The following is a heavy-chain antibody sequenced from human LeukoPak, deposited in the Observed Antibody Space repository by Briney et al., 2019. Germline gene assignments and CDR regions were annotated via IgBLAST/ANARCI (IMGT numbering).Heavy chain of an antibody. J-gene: IGHJ3*02. V-gene: IGHV4-59*01. CDR3: AREELGYCSGGNCHDAFNI. CDR1: GGSISSYY. Sequence: SETLSLTCTVSGGSISSYYWSWIRQPPGKGLEWIWYIYYSGRTHYNPSLKSRVTISVDTSRNQFSLKLSSVTAADTAVYYCAREELGYCSGGNCHDAFNIWGQGTMVTVSS. D-gene: IGHD2-15*01. CDR2: IYYSGRT.